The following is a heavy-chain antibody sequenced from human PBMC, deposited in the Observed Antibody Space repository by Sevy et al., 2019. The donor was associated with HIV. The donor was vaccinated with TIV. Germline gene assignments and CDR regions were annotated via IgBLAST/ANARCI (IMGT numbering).Heavy chain of an antibody. V-gene: IGHV4-34*01. J-gene: IGHJ4*02. CDR3: ARGRQAYVVVVPSTVPFDY. CDR1: GGSFSGYY. CDR2: INHTGDL. D-gene: IGHD2-2*01. Sequence: SETLSLTCAVYGGSFSGYYWNWIRQSPGKGLEWIGEINHTGDLKYNPSLKRRVTISVDGSKNQVSLHLNSVTGADTAVYYCARGRQAYVVVVPSTVPFDYWGQGTLVTVSS.